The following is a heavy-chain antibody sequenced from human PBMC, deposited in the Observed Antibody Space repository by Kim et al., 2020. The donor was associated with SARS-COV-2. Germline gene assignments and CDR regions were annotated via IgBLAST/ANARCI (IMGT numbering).Heavy chain of an antibody. CDR3: SRDSGHSGGFLDP. CDR2: TSHDERKK. Sequence: GGSLRLSCEASGFLFSDYAMHWVRQAPGKGPEWVAVTSHDERKKYYADSVKGRFTISRDNPKNTVYLQMNRLRTEDTALYYCSRDSGHSGGFLDPWGQGT. V-gene: IGHV3-30*04. D-gene: IGHD3-10*01. CDR1: GFLFSDYA. J-gene: IGHJ5*02.